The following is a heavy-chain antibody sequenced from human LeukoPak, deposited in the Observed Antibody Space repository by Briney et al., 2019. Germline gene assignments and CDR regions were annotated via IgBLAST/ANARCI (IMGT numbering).Heavy chain of an antibody. V-gene: IGHV4-39*02. J-gene: IGHJ4*02. CDR1: GGSISSSSYY. D-gene: IGHD3-22*01. CDR2: IYYSGST. Sequence: SETLSLTCTVSGGSISSSSYYWGWIRQPPGKGLEWIGSIYYSGSTYYNPSLKSRVTISVDTSKNQFSLKLSSVTAADTAVYYCARDDFWSGYYSDYYDSSGYGLGGFWGQGTLVTVFS. CDR3: ARDDFWSGYYSDYYDSSGYGLGGF.